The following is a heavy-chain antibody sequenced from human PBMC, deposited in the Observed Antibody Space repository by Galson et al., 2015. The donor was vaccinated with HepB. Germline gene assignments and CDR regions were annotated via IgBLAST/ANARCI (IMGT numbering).Heavy chain of an antibody. V-gene: IGHV1-18*04. J-gene: IGHJ4*02. CDR1: GYTFTSYG. CDR2: ISAYNGNT. D-gene: IGHD6-19*01. Sequence: SVKVSCKASGYTFTSYGISWVRQAPGQGLEWMGWISAYNGNTNYAQKLQGRVTMTTDTSTSTAYMELRSLRSDDTAVYYCARDKISADIAVAGTEADYWGQGTLVTVSS. CDR3: ARDKISADIAVAGTEADY.